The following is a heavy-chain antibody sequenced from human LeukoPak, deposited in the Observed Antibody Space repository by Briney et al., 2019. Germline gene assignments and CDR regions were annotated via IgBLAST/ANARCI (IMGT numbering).Heavy chain of an antibody. CDR2: INHSGST. V-gene: IGHV4-34*01. CDR3: ARAPDSYGYQIDY. Sequence: SETLSLTCAVYGGSFSGYYWSWIRQPPGKGLEWIGEINHSGSTNYNPSLKSRVTMSVDTSKNQFSLKLSSVTAADTAVYYCARAPDSYGYQIDYWGQGTLVTVSS. D-gene: IGHD5-18*01. J-gene: IGHJ4*02. CDR1: GGSFSGYY.